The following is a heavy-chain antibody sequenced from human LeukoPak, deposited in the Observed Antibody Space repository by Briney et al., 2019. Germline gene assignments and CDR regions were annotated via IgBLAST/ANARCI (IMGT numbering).Heavy chain of an antibody. D-gene: IGHD4-17*01. CDR3: ARLGDYGEYYFDY. CDR2: IYTSGST. J-gene: IGHJ4*02. CDR1: GDSISSGDYY. Sequence: SQTLSLTCTVSGDSISSGDYYWSWIRQPAGKGLEWIGRIYTSGSTNYNPSLKSRVTMSVDTSKNQFSLKLSSVTAADTAVYYCARLGDYGEYYFDYWGQGTLVTVSS. V-gene: IGHV4-61*02.